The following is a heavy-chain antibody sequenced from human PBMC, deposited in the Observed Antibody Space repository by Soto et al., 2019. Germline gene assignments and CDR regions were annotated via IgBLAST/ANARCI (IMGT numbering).Heavy chain of an antibody. D-gene: IGHD2-15*01. V-gene: IGHV3-66*01. J-gene: IGHJ4*02. CDR3: ARRALPHAFVDY. CDR1: GFTVSTNY. CDR2: IFPDGST. Sequence: EVQLMESGGGLVQPGGSLRLSCTVSGFTVSTNYMNWVRQAPGKGLEWVSVIFPDGSTYYTDSVRDRFTISRDNSKNSVDLQMNSLRAEDTAVYFCARRALPHAFVDYWGQGTLVTVSS.